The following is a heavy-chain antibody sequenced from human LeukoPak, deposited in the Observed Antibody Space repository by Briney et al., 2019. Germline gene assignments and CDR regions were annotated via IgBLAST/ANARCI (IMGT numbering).Heavy chain of an antibody. CDR1: GGSISGYY. D-gene: IGHD5-12*01. CDR3: GLRRVRGAYFQH. V-gene: IGHV4-34*01. J-gene: IGHJ1*01. CDR2: INHSGST. Sequence: SETLSLTCAVSGGSISGYYWSWIRQPPGKGLEWIGEINHSGSTNYNPSLKSRVTISVDTSKNQFSLKLSSVTAADTAVYYCGLRRVRGAYFQHWGQGTLVTVSS.